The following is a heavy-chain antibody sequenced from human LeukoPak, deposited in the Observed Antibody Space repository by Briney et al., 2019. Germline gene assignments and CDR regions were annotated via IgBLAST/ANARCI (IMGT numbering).Heavy chain of an antibody. Sequence: SETLSLTCTVSGGSISSYYWSWIRQPPGKGLEWIGYIYYSGSTNYNPSLKSRVTISEDTSKNQFSLKLSSVTAADTAVYYCAREPLIGDAFDIWGQGTMVTVPS. V-gene: IGHV4-59*01. CDR3: AREPLIGDAFDI. D-gene: IGHD3-16*01. CDR2: IYYSGST. CDR1: GGSISSYY. J-gene: IGHJ3*02.